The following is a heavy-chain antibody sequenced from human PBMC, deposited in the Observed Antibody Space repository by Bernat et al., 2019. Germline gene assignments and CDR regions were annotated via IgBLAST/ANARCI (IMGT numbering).Heavy chain of an antibody. V-gene: IGHV1-18*01. J-gene: IGHJ6*02. CDR2: ISAYNGNT. CDR1: GYTFTSYG. CDR3: ARELPGYCSGGSCDVGDGMDV. Sequence: QVQLVQSGAEVKKPGASVKVSCKASGYTFTSYGISWVRQAPGQGLEWMGWISAYNGNTNYAQKLQGRVTMTTDTSTSTAYMELRSLRSDDTAVYYCARELPGYCSGGSCDVGDGMDVWGQGTTVTVSS. D-gene: IGHD2-15*01.